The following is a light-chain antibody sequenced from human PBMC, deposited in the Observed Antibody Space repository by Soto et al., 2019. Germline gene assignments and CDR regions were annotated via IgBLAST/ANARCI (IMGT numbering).Light chain of an antibody. CDR2: ENN. CDR1: SSNIGAGYE. V-gene: IGLV1-40*01. J-gene: IGLJ1*01. Sequence: QSVLTQPPSVSEAPGQRVTISCTGSSSNIGAGYEAHWYQQVPGTAPKLLIYENNNRPSGVPDRFSGSKSGTSASLAITGLQAEDEAEYYCQSYDRSLSAYVFGTGTKLTVL. CDR3: QSYDRSLSAYV.